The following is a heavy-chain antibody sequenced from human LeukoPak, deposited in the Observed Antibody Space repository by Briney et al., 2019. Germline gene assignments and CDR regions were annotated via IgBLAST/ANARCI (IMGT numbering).Heavy chain of an antibody. CDR3: ASQWFGELLGGDAFDI. CDR1: GESFSSYY. V-gene: IGHV4-34*01. Sequence: SETLSLTCAVYGESFSSYYWSWIRQPPGKGLEWIGEINHSGNTNYNPSLKSRVTISVDTSKNQFSLKLSSVTAADTAVYYCASQWFGELLGGDAFDIWGQGTMVTVSS. D-gene: IGHD3-10*01. J-gene: IGHJ3*02. CDR2: INHSGNT.